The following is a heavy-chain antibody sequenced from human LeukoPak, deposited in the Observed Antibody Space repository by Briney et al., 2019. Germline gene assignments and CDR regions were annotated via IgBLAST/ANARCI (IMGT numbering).Heavy chain of an antibody. V-gene: IGHV3-11*01. CDR3: ARDPSTVTTFWFDP. CDR2: ISSSGSTI. D-gene: IGHD4-17*01. Sequence: GGSLRLSCAASGFTFSDYYMSWIRQAPGKGLEWVSYISSSGSTIYYADSVKGRFTISRDNAKNSLYLQMNSLRAEDTAVYHCARDPSTVTTFWFDPWGQGTLVTVSS. CDR1: GFTFSDYY. J-gene: IGHJ5*02.